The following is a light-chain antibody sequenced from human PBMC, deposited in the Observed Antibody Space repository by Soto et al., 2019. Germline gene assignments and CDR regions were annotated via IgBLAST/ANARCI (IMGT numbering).Light chain of an antibody. V-gene: IGKV3-20*01. Sequence: EIVLTQSPGTLSLSPGERATLSCRASQSISNIYLAWYQQKPGQTPRLLIYGASSRATGIPDRFSGSGSVTDFTLTISRLEPEDFAVYFCQQYGSSPRTFGQGTKVEIK. CDR2: GAS. J-gene: IGKJ1*01. CDR1: QSISNIY. CDR3: QQYGSSPRT.